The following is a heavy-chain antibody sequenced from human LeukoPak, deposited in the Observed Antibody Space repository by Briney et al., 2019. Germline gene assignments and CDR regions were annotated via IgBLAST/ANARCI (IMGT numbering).Heavy chain of an antibody. CDR3: ARGRSNYYGMDV. CDR1: DGSINSYY. V-gene: IGHV4-59*01. CDR2: IYYNGNT. Sequence: RSSETLSLTCSVSDGSINSYYWNWIRRPPGKGLEWIGYIYYNGNTNYSPSLKSRVTMSVDMSKNLFSLKVSSVTAADTAVYYCARGRSNYYGMDVWGQGTTVTVSS. D-gene: IGHD1-26*01. J-gene: IGHJ6*02.